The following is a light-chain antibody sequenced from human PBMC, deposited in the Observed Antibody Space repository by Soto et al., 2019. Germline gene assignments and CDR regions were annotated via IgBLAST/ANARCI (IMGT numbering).Light chain of an antibody. Sequence: DIQMTQSPSSLPASLGDTVTISCRASQGISNSLAWFQQKPGRVPQFLIYAASTLQPGVPPRFSGSGSGTDFTLTISILQPAHVAPYYCQNYTSAALTFGPGTRVDLK. CDR3: QNYTSAALT. J-gene: IGKJ3*01. CDR1: QGISNS. V-gene: IGKV1-27*01. CDR2: AAS.